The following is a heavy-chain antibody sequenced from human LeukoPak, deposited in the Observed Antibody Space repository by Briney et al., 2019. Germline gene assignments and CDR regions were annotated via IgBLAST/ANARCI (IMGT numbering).Heavy chain of an antibody. CDR3: ARHKPALDWFDP. CDR1: GDSISSDNFG. Sequence: SETLSLICTVSGDSISSDNFGWGLIRQPPGKGLEWIGTVFYSGNTYYSPSLRGRITTSVDSSKSHFSLKLSSVTAADTALYYCARHKPALDWFDPWGQATMATVCS. J-gene: IGHJ5*02. D-gene: IGHD3-3*02. V-gene: IGHV4-39*01. CDR2: VFYSGNT.